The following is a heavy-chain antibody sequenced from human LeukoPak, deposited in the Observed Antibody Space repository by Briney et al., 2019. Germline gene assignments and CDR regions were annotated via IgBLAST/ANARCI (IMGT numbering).Heavy chain of an antibody. D-gene: IGHD4-23*01. Sequence: GGSLRLSCAASGFTVSSNDMAWVRQAPGKGLEWVSVFYSGGSTYYADSVKGRFTVSRDNSENTLYLQLNSLRAEDTAVYYCARVSAGGWYFDLWGRGTLVTVSS. CDR2: FYSGGST. CDR3: ARVSAGGWYFDL. V-gene: IGHV3-53*01. CDR1: GFTVSSND. J-gene: IGHJ2*01.